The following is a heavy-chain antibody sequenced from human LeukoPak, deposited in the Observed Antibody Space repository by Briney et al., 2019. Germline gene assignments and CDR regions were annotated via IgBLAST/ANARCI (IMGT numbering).Heavy chain of an antibody. J-gene: IGHJ4*02. V-gene: IGHV3-21*03. D-gene: IGHD4-17*01. CDR3: ARNEDGDLFDY. CDR2: ISSSSSYI. CDR1: GFLFSSYT. Sequence: GGSLTLSCAPSGFLFSSYTMKWVSQPPGRGLEWVSSISSSSSYIYYADSVKGRFTISRDNSKNSLYLQMNSLRAEDTAVYYCARNEDGDLFDYWGQGTLVTVSS.